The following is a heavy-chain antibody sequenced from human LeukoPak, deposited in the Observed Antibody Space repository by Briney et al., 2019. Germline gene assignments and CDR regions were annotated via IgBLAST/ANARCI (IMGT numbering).Heavy chain of an antibody. CDR2: IYYSGST. V-gene: IGHV4-39*01. J-gene: IGHJ5*02. Sequence: SETLSLTCTVSGGSISSSSYYWGWIRQPPGKGLEWIGSIYYSGSTYYNPSLKSRVTISVDTSKNQFSLKLSSVTAADTAVYYCARLDCSSTSCYLRVRYNWFDPWGQGTLVTVSS. CDR3: ARLDCSSTSCYLRVRYNWFDP. D-gene: IGHD2-2*01. CDR1: GGSISSSSYY.